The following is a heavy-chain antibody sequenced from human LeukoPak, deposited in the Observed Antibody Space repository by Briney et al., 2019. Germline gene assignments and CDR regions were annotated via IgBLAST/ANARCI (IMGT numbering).Heavy chain of an antibody. CDR1: GFTFSSYE. Sequence: GGSLRLSCAASGFTFSSYEMNWVRQAPGKGLEWVSYISSSGSTIYYADSVKGRFTISRDNAKNSLYLQMNSLRAEDTAVYYCARYYYGSGSPFDYWGQGTLVTVSS. CDR2: ISSSGSTI. J-gene: IGHJ4*02. D-gene: IGHD3-10*01. CDR3: ARYYYGSGSPFDY. V-gene: IGHV3-48*03.